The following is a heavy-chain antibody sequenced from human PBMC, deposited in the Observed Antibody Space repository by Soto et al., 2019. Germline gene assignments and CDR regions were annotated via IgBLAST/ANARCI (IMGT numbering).Heavy chain of an antibody. CDR3: AKEFYFDASCQYPDLYFAP. J-gene: IGHJ4*02. CDR2: ISTRGGRT. D-gene: IGHD3-22*01. V-gene: IGHV3-23*01. Sequence: GWSLRLSCAASGFSFSSYAMSWVRQAPPQGLEWVSSISTRGGRTYYADSVKGRFSISRDNSANAVYLDMDNLRAEDTGIYYCAKEFYFDASCQYPDLYFAPWGQGALVTVSS. CDR1: GFSFSSYA.